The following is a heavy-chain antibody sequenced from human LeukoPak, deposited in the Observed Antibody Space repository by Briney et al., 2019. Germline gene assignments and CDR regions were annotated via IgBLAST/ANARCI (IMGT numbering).Heavy chain of an antibody. Sequence: SVNVSCKASGYTFASYYMHWVRQAPGQGLEWMGIINPSGGSTTYAQRFQGRVTMTRDTSTSTVSMELSSLRSEVTAVYYCARDSTPTYYSGTYYFEYWGQGTLVTVSS. D-gene: IGHD1-26*01. CDR2: INPSGGST. CDR3: ARDSTPTYYSGTYYFEY. V-gene: IGHV1-46*01. J-gene: IGHJ4*02. CDR1: GYTFASYY.